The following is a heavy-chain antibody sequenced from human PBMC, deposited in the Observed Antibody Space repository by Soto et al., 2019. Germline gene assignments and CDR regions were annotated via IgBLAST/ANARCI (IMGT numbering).Heavy chain of an antibody. Sequence: PGGSLRLSCAASGFTFSSYGMHWVRQAPGKGLEWVAVISYDGSNKYYADSVKGRFTISRDNSKNTLYLQMNSLRAEDTAVYYCATMSITGTYYYYYGMDVWGQGTTVTVSS. D-gene: IGHD1-20*01. CDR2: ISYDGSNK. CDR1: GFTFSSYG. V-gene: IGHV3-30*03. J-gene: IGHJ6*02. CDR3: ATMSITGTYYYYYGMDV.